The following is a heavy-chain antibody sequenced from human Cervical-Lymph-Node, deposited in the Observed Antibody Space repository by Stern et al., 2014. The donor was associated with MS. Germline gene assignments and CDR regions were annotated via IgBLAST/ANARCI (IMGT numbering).Heavy chain of an antibody. CDR2: VYYSGST. J-gene: IGHJ4*02. CDR1: GGSIRSSY. V-gene: IGHV4-59*01. CDR3: ARGYCNSTICSYYFDC. Sequence: QLQLQESGPGLVKPSETLSLTCTVSGGSIRSSYWNWIRQPPGKGLEWIGYVYYSGSTNYNPSLKSRITISVDTSRNQFSLNLSSVTAADTAVYYCARGYCNSTICSYYFDCWGQGTLVTVSS. D-gene: IGHD2/OR15-2a*01.